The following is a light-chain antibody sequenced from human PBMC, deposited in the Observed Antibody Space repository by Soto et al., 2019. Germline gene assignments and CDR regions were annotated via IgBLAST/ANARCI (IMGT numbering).Light chain of an antibody. CDR3: QQSYSTPFS. V-gene: IGKV1-39*01. CDR1: HDISSY. CDR2: AAS. Sequence: DLQMTKSPSSLSASVGDRVTITCRATHDISSYLNWYQQKPGKAPKLLIHAASSLQRGVPSRFSGSGAGTDFTLTISSLQPEDIATYFCQQSYSTPFSFGPGTKVDIK. J-gene: IGKJ3*01.